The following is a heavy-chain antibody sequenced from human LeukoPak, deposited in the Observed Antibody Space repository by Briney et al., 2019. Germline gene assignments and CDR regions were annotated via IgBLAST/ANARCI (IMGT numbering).Heavy chain of an antibody. J-gene: IGHJ4*02. D-gene: IGHD3-22*01. Sequence: GESLKISCKGSGYSFTSYWIGWVRQMPGKGLEWMGIIYPGDSDTRYSSSFQGQVTISADKSISTAYLQWSSLKASDTAMYYCARYRQTYYYDSSGYYPFDYWGQGTLVTVSS. CDR1: GYSFTSYW. CDR2: IYPGDSDT. CDR3: ARYRQTYYYDSSGYYPFDY. V-gene: IGHV5-51*01.